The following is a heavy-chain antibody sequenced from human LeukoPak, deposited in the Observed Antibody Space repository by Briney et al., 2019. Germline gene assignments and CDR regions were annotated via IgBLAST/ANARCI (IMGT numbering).Heavy chain of an antibody. CDR3: AKDRVATIKGVYYFDY. J-gene: IGHJ4*02. Sequence: HPGGSLSLYCAASGFTFSNYAIHWVRQAPGKGLEGVAVISYDGGNKYYADSVKGRFTISRDNSKNKVYLQMNSLRPEETAVYYCAKDRVATIKGVYYFDYWGQGTLVTVSS. CDR1: GFTFSNYA. D-gene: IGHD5-12*01. V-gene: IGHV3-30*18. CDR2: ISYDGGNK.